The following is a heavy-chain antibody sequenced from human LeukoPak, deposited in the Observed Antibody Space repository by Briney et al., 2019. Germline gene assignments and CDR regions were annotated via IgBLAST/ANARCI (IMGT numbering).Heavy chain of an antibody. D-gene: IGHD3-10*01. CDR3: ARGEYSHYGSGSHHYYYYYYMDV. V-gene: IGHV4-34*01. Sequence: SETLSLTCAVYGGSFSGYYWSWIRQPPGKGLEWIGEINHSGSTNYNPSLKSRVTISVDTSKNQFSLKLSSVTAADTAVYYCARGEYSHYGSGSHHYYYYYYMDVWGKGTTVTVSS. CDR2: INHSGST. J-gene: IGHJ6*03. CDR1: GGSFSGYY.